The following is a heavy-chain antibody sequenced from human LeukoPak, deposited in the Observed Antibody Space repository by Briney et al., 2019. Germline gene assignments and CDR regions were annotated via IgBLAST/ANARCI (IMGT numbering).Heavy chain of an antibody. CDR2: IYPGDSDA. D-gene: IGHD6-19*01. CDR3: ARQTSGWYGGDY. J-gene: IGHJ4*02. Sequence: GESLKISCKGSGYSFTTYWLAWVRQMPGKGLEWMGIIYPGDSDARYSPSFQGQVTISADKSISTAYPQWSTLKASDTAMYYCARQTSGWYGGDYWGQGTLVTVSS. V-gene: IGHV5-51*01. CDR1: GYSFTTYW.